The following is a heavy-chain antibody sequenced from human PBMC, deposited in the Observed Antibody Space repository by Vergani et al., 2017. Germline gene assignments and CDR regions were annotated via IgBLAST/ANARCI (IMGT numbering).Heavy chain of an antibody. CDR1: GFTFTSSA. CDR3: AADLRYCSSTSCYSYYYYGMDV. Sequence: QMQLVQSGPEVKKPGTSVKVSCKASGFTFTSSAVQWVRLARGQRLEWIGWIVVGSGNTNYAQKFQERVTITRDMSTSTAYMELSSLRSEDTAVYYCAADLRYCSSTSCYSYYYYGMDVWGQGTTVTVSS. V-gene: IGHV1-58*01. CDR2: IVVGSGNT. D-gene: IGHD2-2*02. J-gene: IGHJ6*02.